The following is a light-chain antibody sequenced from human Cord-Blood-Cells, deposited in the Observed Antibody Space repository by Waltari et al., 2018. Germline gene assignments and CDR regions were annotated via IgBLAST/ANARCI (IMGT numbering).Light chain of an antibody. CDR3: SSYTSSSTLV. CDR1: SSDVGGYNY. J-gene: IGLJ2*01. CDR2: DVS. Sequence: QSALTQPASVSGSPGQSITISCTGTSSDVGGYNYVSWYQQHPGKAPKLMIYDVSNRPPGVSNRFSGSKSGNTDSLTISGLQAEDEADYYCSSYTSSSTLVFGGGTKLTVL. V-gene: IGLV2-14*01.